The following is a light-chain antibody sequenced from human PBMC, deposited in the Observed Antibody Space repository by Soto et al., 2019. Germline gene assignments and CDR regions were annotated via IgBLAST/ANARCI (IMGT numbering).Light chain of an antibody. V-gene: IGLV2-8*01. CDR1: SSDIGAYNY. CDR2: EVS. Sequence: QSVLTQPPSASGSPGQSVTISCTGTSSDIGAYNYVSWYQQHPGKAPKLMIHEVSKRPSGVPDRFSGSKSGNTASLTVSGLQAEDGADYYCSSYAGSNDRWVFGGGTKVTVL. J-gene: IGLJ3*02. CDR3: SSYAGSNDRWV.